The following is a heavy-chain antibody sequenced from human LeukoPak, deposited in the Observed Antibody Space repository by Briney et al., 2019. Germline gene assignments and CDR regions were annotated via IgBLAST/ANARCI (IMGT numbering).Heavy chain of an antibody. D-gene: IGHD6-6*01. CDR2: IYHSGST. CDR1: GGSISSGGYS. V-gene: IGHV4-30-2*01. CDR3: ARDQKYSSSSGIAD. J-gene: IGHJ4*02. Sequence: PSQTLSLTCAVSGGSISSGGYSWSWIRQPPGKGLEWIGYIYHSGSTYYNPSLKSRVTISVDTSKNQFSLKLSSVTAADTAVYYCARDQKYSSSSGIADWGQGTLVTVSS.